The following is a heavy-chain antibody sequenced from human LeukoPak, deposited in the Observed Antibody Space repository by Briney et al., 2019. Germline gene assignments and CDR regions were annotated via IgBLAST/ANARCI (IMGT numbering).Heavy chain of an antibody. CDR3: ARGGVDTARAFDI. D-gene: IGHD5-18*01. CDR1: GGSISSYY. J-gene: IGHJ3*02. Sequence: SETLSLTCTVSGGSISSYYWSWIRQPPGKGLEWIGYIYYSGSTNYSPSLKSRVTISVDTSKNQFSLKLSSVTAADTAVYYCARGGVDTARAFDIWGQGTMVTVSS. V-gene: IGHV4-59*01. CDR2: IYYSGST.